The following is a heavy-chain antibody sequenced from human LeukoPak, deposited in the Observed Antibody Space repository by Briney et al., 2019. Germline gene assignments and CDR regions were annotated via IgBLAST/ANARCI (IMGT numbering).Heavy chain of an antibody. J-gene: IGHJ4*02. Sequence: PSETLSLTCTVSGGSVSSGSYYWSWIRQPPGKGLEWIGYIYYSGSTNYNPSLKSRVTISVDTSKNQFSLKLSSVTAADTAVYYCARGRSPPFDYWGQGTLVTVSS. V-gene: IGHV4-61*01. CDR3: ARGRSPPFDY. CDR2: IYYSGST. CDR1: GGSVSSGSYY.